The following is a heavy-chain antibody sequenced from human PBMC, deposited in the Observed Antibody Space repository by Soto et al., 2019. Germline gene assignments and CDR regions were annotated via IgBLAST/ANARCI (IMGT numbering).Heavy chain of an antibody. J-gene: IGHJ6*02. Sequence: EVQLLESGGGLMRPGESLRLSCTGSDFTFSNFVMSWVRQVPGKGLEWLSCITASGGSTHYADSVKGRFSVSRDNSKNTLYLQLNSLEAEDTAVYHCAVHLGQNYYTLDVWGRGTTVHVSS. V-gene: IGHV3-23*01. CDR3: AVHLGQNYYTLDV. CDR1: DFTFSNFV. CDR2: ITASGGST.